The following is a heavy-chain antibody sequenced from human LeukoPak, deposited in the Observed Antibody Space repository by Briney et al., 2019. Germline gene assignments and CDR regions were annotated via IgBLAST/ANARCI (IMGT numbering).Heavy chain of an antibody. D-gene: IGHD4-11*01. V-gene: IGHV1-2*02. CDR2: INPNSGGT. CDR3: ARDRRLEYGMDV. CDR1: GYTFTGSY. J-gene: IGHJ6*02. Sequence: ASVMVSCKASGYTFTGSYMHWVRQAPGQGLEWMGWINPNSGGTNYAQKFQGRVTMTRDTSISTAYMELSRLRSDDTAVYYCARDRRLEYGMDVWGQGTTVTVSS.